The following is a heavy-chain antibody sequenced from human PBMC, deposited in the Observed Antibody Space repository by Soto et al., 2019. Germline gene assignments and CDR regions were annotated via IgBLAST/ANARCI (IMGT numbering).Heavy chain of an antibody. CDR1: DYTFSTYG. V-gene: IGHV1-18*04. Sequence: ASVKVSRLVFDYTFSTYGVSWVRQAAGQGVEWMGSSSGYNGNTNYAEKFQGRVTLTTDKSTSSAYMELRSLRSDDTAVYYCARGRFLASIKVPVEYWGQGTLVTVSS. CDR2: SSGYNGNT. CDR3: ARGRFLASIKVPVEY. J-gene: IGHJ4*02. D-gene: IGHD3-3*01.